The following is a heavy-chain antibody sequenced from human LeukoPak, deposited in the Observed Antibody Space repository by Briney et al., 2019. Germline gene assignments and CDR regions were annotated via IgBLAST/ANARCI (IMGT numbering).Heavy chain of an antibody. D-gene: IGHD1-14*01. CDR3: ARDLIGRYGLDV. V-gene: IGHV3-23*01. CDR1: GFTLSSYG. CDR2: ISGYGDNT. Sequence: GGSLRLSCAASGFTLSSYGMNWVRQAPGKGLEWVSVISGYGDNTDYADSVKGRFTISRDNSKNTLYLQMNSLRAEDTAVYYCARDLIGRYGLDVWGQGTTVTVSS. J-gene: IGHJ6*02.